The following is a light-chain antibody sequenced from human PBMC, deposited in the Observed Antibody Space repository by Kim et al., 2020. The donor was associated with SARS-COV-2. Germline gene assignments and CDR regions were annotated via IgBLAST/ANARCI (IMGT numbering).Light chain of an antibody. CDR1: QTLATSH. CDR3: QHYGVSVVT. Sequence: LSPGERPPLPCRASQTLATSHLAGYHQKPGLPPRLLIYGTSTSATGVPDRFSGSGSGTDFSLSISRREPDDSAVYYCQHYGVSVVTFGGGTKLEIK. V-gene: IGKV3-20*01. CDR2: GTS. J-gene: IGKJ4*01.